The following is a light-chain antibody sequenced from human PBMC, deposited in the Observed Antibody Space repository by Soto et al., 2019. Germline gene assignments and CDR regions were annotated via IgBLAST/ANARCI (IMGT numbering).Light chain of an antibody. V-gene: IGKV3-11*01. J-gene: IGKJ5*01. CDR1: QSFRGL. CDR2: DAY. Sequence: VLTHSPFTLSLSPGERATLSCRSSQSFRGLLAWYQQKPGQAPRLLIYDAYNRATGIPPRFSGSGSGTDFTLTISSLEPEDSAVYYCQQRHMWPITFGQGIRLEIK. CDR3: QQRHMWPIT.